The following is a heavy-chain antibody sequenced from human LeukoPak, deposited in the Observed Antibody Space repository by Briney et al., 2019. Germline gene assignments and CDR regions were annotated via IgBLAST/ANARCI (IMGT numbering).Heavy chain of an antibody. D-gene: IGHD2-2*01. V-gene: IGHV3-23*01. CDR1: GFTFSSLH. CDR2: ISSSGGST. CDR3: AKDLTVVVPAALDY. Sequence: GGSLRLSCAASGFTFSSLHMTWVRQAPGKGLEWVSAISSSGGSTYYADSVKGRFTISRDNSKNTLYLQMNSLRAEDTAVYYCAKDLTVVVPAALDYWGQGTLVTVSS. J-gene: IGHJ4*02.